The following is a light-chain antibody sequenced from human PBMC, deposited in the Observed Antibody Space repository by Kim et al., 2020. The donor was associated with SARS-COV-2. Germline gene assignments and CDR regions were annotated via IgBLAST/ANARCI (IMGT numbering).Light chain of an antibody. CDR1: QRVRIID. V-gene: IGKV3-20*01. CDR3: QQYGRAGIT. Sequence: SPGERANAPSSARQRVRIIDLAWYQTKRGQAPRLLIYGATRRATGIPDRFSGRGAGTDFTLTITRVEPGDFAVYYSQQYGRAGITFGQGRRLGIK. CDR2: GAT. J-gene: IGKJ5*01.